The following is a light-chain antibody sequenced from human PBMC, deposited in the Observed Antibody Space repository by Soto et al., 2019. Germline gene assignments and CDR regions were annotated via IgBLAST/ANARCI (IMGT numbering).Light chain of an antibody. V-gene: IGLV1-40*01. CDR2: GNS. Sequence: QAVVTQPPSVSGAPGQRVTISCTGSSSNIGAGYDVHWYQQLPGTAPKLLIYGNSNRPSGVPDRFSGSKSGTSASLAITGLQAEDEADSYCQSYDSSLSALFGGGTKVTVL. CDR3: QSYDSSLSAL. J-gene: IGLJ3*02. CDR1: SSNIGAGYD.